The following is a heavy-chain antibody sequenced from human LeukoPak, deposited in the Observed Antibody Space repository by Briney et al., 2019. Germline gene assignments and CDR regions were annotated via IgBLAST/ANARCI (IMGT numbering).Heavy chain of an antibody. CDR1: GGTFSSYA. CDR3: ARGKNLLELLPRIDY. D-gene: IGHD3-10*01. J-gene: IGHJ4*02. CDR2: IIPIFGTA. Sequence: GASVKVSCKASGGTFSSYAISWVRQAPGQGLEWMGGIIPIFGTANYAQKFQGRVTITADESTSTAYMELSSLRSEDTAVYYCARGKNLLELLPRIDYWGQGTLVTVSS. V-gene: IGHV1-69*13.